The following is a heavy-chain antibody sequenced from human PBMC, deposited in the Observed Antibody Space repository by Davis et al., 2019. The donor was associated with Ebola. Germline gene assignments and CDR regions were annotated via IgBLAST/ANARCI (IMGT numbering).Heavy chain of an antibody. Sequence: SSVTVSCQASGGTFSSYNLRWVRQAPGHGLEWMGGIIPIFGTANYAKKFQGRVTITADESTSTAYMELSSLRSEDTAVYYCASVTIFGVVTFDAFANWGQGTMVTVAS. D-gene: IGHD3-3*01. CDR3: ASVTIFGVVTFDAFAN. V-gene: IGHV1-69*13. CDR2: IIPIFGTA. CDR1: GGTFSSYN. J-gene: IGHJ3*02.